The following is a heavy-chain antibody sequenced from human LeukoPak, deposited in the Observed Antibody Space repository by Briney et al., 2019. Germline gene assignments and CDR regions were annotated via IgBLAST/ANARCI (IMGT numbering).Heavy chain of an antibody. Sequence: GGSLRLSCAASGFTFSSYAMHWVRQAPGKGLEWVAVISYDGSNKYYADSVKGRFTISRDNSKNTLYLQMNSLRAEDTAVYYCARDPLQRYCSSTSCLLGNWFDPWGQGTLVTVPS. D-gene: IGHD2-2*01. CDR2: ISYDGSNK. J-gene: IGHJ5*02. CDR3: ARDPLQRYCSSTSCLLGNWFDP. V-gene: IGHV3-30-3*01. CDR1: GFTFSSYA.